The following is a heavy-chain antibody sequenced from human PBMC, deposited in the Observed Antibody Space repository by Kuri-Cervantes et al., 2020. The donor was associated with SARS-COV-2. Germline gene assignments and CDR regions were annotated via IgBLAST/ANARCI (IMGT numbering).Heavy chain of an antibody. CDR1: GFTFSDYY. V-gene: IGHV3-11*04. Sequence: LSLTCAASGFTFSDYYMTWIRQAPGKGLEWVSYISSSGSTIYYADSVKGRFTISRDNAKSSVYLQMNSLRAEDTAVYYCARDLRLGKSLDYWGQGTLVTVSS. J-gene: IGHJ4*02. D-gene: IGHD7-27*01. CDR3: ARDLRLGKSLDY. CDR2: ISSSGSTI.